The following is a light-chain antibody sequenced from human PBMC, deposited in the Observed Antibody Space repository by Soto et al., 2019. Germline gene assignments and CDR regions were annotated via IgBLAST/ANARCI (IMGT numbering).Light chain of an antibody. J-gene: IGLJ1*01. V-gene: IGLV2-14*03. CDR1: SGDIGDSNY. Sequence: QSVLTQPASLSGSPGQSITISCTGTSGDIGDSNYVSWYQQHPGKAPKLVIYDVSNRPSGVSNRFSGSKSANTASLTISGLQAEDEADYYCSSFRSSSTSYVFGTGTKVTVL. CDR3: SSFRSSSTSYV. CDR2: DVS.